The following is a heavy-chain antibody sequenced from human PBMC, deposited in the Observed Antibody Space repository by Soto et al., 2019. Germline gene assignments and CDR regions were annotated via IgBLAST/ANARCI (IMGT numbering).Heavy chain of an antibody. Sequence: EVQLVESGGGLVQPGGSLRLSCAASGFTFSSYWMHWVRQAPGKGLVWVSRINSDGSSTSYADSVKGRFTISRDNAKNALYLQMNSLRAEDTAVYYCAREAILVVPAAMLFERYYYYMDVWGKGTTVTVSS. D-gene: IGHD2-2*01. CDR3: AREAILVVPAAMLFERYYYYMDV. CDR1: GFTFSSYW. V-gene: IGHV3-74*01. J-gene: IGHJ6*03. CDR2: INSDGSST.